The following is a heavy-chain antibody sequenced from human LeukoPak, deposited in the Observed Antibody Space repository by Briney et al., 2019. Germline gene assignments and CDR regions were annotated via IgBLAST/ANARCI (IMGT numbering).Heavy chain of an antibody. V-gene: IGHV3-21*01. J-gene: IGHJ4*02. Sequence: PGGSLRLSCAASGFTFSSYSMNWVRQAPGRGLEWVSSISSSSSYIYYADSVKGRFTISGVNAKNSLYLQMNSLRAEDTAVYYCARVMRYYFDYWGQGTLVTVSS. D-gene: IGHD2-8*01. CDR3: ARVMRYYFDY. CDR1: GFTFSSYS. CDR2: ISSSSSYI.